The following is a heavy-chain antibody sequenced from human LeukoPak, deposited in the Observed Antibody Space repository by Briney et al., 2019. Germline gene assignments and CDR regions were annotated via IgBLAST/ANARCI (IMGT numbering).Heavy chain of an antibody. CDR1: GGSISSSSYY. D-gene: IGHD1-7*01. J-gene: IGHJ6*02. CDR3: ARARITGTTFAYYYYGMDV. CDR2: IYYSGST. V-gene: IGHV4-61*01. Sequence: SETLSLTCTVSGGSISSSSYYWSWIRQPPGKGLEWIGYIYYSGSTNYNPSLKSRVTISVDTSKNQFSLKLSSVTAADTAVYYCARARITGTTFAYYYYGMDVWGQGTTVTVSS.